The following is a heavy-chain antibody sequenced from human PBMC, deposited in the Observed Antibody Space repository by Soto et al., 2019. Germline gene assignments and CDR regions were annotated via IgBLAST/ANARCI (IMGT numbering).Heavy chain of an antibody. CDR3: ARVPDLFGVVPRSPDDAFDI. CDR1: GYTFTSYY. V-gene: IGHV1-46*01. Sequence: GASVKVSCKASGYTFTSYYMHWVRQAPGQGLEWLVIINPSGGSTSYTQKFQGRVTMTRDTSTSTVYMELSSLRSEDTAVYYCARVPDLFGVVPRSPDDAFDIWGQGTMVTVSS. J-gene: IGHJ3*02. D-gene: IGHD3-3*01. CDR2: INPSGGST.